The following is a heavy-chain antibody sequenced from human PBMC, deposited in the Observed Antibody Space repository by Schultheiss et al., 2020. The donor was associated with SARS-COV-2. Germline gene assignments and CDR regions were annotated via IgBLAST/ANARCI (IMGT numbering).Heavy chain of an antibody. Sequence: SVKVSCKASGGTFSSYAISWVRQAPGQGLEWMGGIIPIFGTANYAQKFQGRVTITADESTSTAYMELSSLRAEDTAVYYCARDSRDLRTLVTAIPDPMDVWGQGTTVTVSS. CDR2: IIPIFGTA. CDR3: ARDSRDLRTLVTAIPDPMDV. D-gene: IGHD2-21*02. J-gene: IGHJ6*02. CDR1: GGTFSSYA. V-gene: IGHV1-69*13.